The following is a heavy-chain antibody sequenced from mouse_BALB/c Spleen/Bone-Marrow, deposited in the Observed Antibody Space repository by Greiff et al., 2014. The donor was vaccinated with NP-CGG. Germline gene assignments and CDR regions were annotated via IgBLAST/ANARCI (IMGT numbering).Heavy chain of an antibody. CDR2: IDPANGNT. V-gene: IGHV14-3*02. CDR3: ARWEYYAMDY. J-gene: IGHJ4*01. D-gene: IGHD4-1*01. Sequence: EVQLQESXAELVKPGASVKLSCTASGFNIKDTYMHWVKQRPEQGLEWIGRIDPANGNTKYDPKFQGKATITADTSSNTAYLQLSSLTSEDTAVYYCARWEYYAMDYWGQGTSVTVSS. CDR1: GFNIKDTY.